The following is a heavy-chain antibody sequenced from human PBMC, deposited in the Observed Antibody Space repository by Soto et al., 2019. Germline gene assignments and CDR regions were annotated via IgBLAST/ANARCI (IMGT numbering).Heavy chain of an antibody. D-gene: IGHD2-15*01. CDR2: ISSSGYI. CDR1: GFNFNSYT. J-gene: IGHJ5*01. CDR3: AREFCSGGNCYTYYFDP. Sequence: GGSLRLSCAASGFNFNSYTINWVRQAPGKRLEWLSSISSSGYIFSTDSVRGRFTISRDNAKNSVYLQMNSLRDEDTAVYYCAREFCSGGNCYTYYFDPWGQGIPVTVSS. V-gene: IGHV3-21*01.